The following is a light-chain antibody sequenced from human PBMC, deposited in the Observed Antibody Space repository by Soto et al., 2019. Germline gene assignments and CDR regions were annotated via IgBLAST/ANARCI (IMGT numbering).Light chain of an antibody. CDR2: GAS. V-gene: IGKV3-20*01. J-gene: IGKJ2*01. Sequence: EIVLTQSPGTLSLSPGARATLSCRASQSVSSSYLAWYQQKPGQAPRLLIYGASSRATGIPDRFSGSGSGTDFTLTISRLEPEDFAVYYCQQYGSSPPWYTFGQGTKLEIK. CDR3: QQYGSSPPWYT. CDR1: QSVSSSY.